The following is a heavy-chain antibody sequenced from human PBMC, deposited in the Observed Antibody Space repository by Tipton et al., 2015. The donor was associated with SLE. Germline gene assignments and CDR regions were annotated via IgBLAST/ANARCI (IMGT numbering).Heavy chain of an antibody. CDR1: GFTFNTYS. J-gene: IGHJ4*02. V-gene: IGHV3-48*01. CDR3: ARDRPHTAMIFDY. CDR2: ISSSSSTI. D-gene: IGHD5-18*01. Sequence: SLRLSCAASGFTFNTYSMNWVRQAPGKGLEWVSYISSSSSTIFYADSVKGRFTISSDNAKNSLYLQMNSLRAEETALYYCARDRPHTAMIFDYWGQGRLVTVSS.